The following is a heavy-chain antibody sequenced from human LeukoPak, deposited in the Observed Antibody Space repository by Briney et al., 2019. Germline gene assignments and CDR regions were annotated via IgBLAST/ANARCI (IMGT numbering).Heavy chain of an antibody. V-gene: IGHV1-18*01. D-gene: IGHD6-13*01. CDR3: ARLPRYSPQTNWFDP. J-gene: IGHJ5*02. CDR1: GYTFTSYG. CDR2: ISAYNGNT. Sequence: GASVKVSCKASGYTFTSYGISWVRQAPGQGLEWMGWISAYNGNTNYAQKLQGRVTMTTDTSTSTAYMELRSLRSEDTAVYYCARLPRYSPQTNWFDPWGQGTLVTVSS.